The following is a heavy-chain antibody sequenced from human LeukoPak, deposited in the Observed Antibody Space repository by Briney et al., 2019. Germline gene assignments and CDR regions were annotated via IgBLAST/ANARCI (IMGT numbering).Heavy chain of an antibody. V-gene: IGHV3-23*01. CDR3: AKDRGSGSSFDY. J-gene: IGHJ4*02. Sequence: GESLRLSCAASGFTFSSYAMRWVRQAPGKGLEWVSAISGSGGSTNYADSVKGRFTISRDNSKNALYLQMNSLRAEDTAVYYCAKDRGSGSSFDYWGQGTLVTVSS. CDR2: ISGSGGST. CDR1: GFTFSSYA. D-gene: IGHD1-26*01.